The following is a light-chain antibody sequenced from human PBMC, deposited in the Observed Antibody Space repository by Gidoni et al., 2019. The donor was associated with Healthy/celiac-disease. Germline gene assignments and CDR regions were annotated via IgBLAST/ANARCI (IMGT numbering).Light chain of an antibody. J-gene: IGKJ1*01. CDR2: DAS. Sequence: EIVLTQSPATLSLSPGETATLSCRASQNVVNYLAWYQQKPGQAPRLLIYDASNRATGLPARFSGSGSGTDFTLTISSLEPEDFAFYYCHPRSIWPLGTFGQGTKVEIK. V-gene: IGKV3-11*01. CDR1: QNVVNY. CDR3: HPRSIWPLGT.